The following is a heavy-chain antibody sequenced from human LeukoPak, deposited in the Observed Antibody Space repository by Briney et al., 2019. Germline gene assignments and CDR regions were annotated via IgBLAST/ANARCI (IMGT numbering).Heavy chain of an antibody. CDR3: ARDLNSDSSGYYYV. Sequence: GGSLRLSCAASGFTFSSYSMNWVRQAPGKGLEWVPYISSSSSTIYYADSVKGRFTISRDNAKNSLYLQMNSLRDEDTAVYYCARDLNSDSSGYYYVWGQGTLVTVSS. CDR2: ISSSSSTI. CDR1: GFTFSSYS. J-gene: IGHJ4*02. D-gene: IGHD3-22*01. V-gene: IGHV3-48*02.